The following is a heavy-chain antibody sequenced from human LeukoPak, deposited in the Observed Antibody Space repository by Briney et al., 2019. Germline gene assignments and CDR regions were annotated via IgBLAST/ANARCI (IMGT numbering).Heavy chain of an antibody. D-gene: IGHD2-2*01. CDR3: ARDFRSRVPAALPTS. CDR1: GFTFSSYS. J-gene: IGHJ4*02. V-gene: IGHV3-21*01. Sequence: GRSLRLSCAASGFTFSSYSMDWVRQAPGKGLEWVSSISSSSSYIYYADSVKGRFTISRDNAKNSLYLQMNSLRAEDTAVYYCARDFRSRVPAALPTSWGQGTLVTVSS. CDR2: ISSSSSYI.